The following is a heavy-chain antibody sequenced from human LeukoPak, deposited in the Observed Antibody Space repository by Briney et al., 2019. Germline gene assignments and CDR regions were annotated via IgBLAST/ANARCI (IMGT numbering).Heavy chain of an antibody. CDR3: ARAGLYSSSPENYYYYGMNV. CDR1: GLTFSSNY. CDR2: LYSGGTT. Sequence: GGSLRLSCAASGLTFSSNYMNWVRQAPGKGLEWVSVLYSGGTTYYADSVKGRFTISRDNSKNTLYLQMNSLRAEDTAVYYCARAGLYSSSPENYYYYGMNVWGQGTTVTVSS. J-gene: IGHJ6*02. V-gene: IGHV3-53*01. D-gene: IGHD6-6*01.